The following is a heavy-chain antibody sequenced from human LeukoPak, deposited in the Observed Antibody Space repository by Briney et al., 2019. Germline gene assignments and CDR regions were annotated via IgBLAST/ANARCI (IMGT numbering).Heavy chain of an antibody. V-gene: IGHV4-34*01. CDR1: GGSFSGHY. CDR3: ARDQTYYYGSGSYLGSYYYGMDV. CDR2: INHSGST. D-gene: IGHD3-10*01. J-gene: IGHJ6*02. Sequence: SETLSLTCAVYGGSFSGHYWSWIRQPPGKGLEWIGEINHSGSTNYNPSLKSRVTISVDTSKNQFSLKLSSVTAADTAVYYCARDQTYYYGSGSYLGSYYYGMDVWGQGTTVTVSS.